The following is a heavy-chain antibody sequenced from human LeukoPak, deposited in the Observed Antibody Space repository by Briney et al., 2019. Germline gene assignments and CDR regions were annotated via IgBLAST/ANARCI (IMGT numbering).Heavy chain of an antibody. CDR1: GFTFGTYG. CDR3: ARAVIFSYGMDV. V-gene: IGHV3-30-3*01. CDR2: ISYDGSIK. Sequence: GGSLRLSCAASGFTFGTYGVHWVRQAPRKGLEWVAFISYDGSIKYYADSVKGRFTISRDNSRSTLNLQMNSLKLEDTAIYYCARAVIFSYGMDVWGQGTTVTVSS. J-gene: IGHJ6*02. D-gene: IGHD4-11*01.